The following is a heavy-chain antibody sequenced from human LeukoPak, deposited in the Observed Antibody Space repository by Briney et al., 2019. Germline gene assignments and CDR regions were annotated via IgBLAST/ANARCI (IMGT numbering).Heavy chain of an antibody. J-gene: IGHJ4*02. CDR1: GFTFSTYN. CDR2: MNEDGSEK. Sequence: GGSLRLSCAASGFTFSTYNMNWVRQAPGKGLEWVANMNEDGSEKNYVDSVKGRFTISRDNAQDSLYLQMNSLRAEDTAVYYCARDRGYSNFDYWGQGTLLTVSS. CDR3: ARDRGYSNFDY. D-gene: IGHD4-11*01. V-gene: IGHV3-7*01.